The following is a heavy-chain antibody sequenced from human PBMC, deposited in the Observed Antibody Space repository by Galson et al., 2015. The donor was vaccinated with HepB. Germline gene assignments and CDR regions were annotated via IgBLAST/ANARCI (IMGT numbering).Heavy chain of an antibody. CDR3: ARDPQAWGLDNLIDYYYMDV. Sequence: SVKVSCKASGYTFTGYYMHWVRQAPGQGLEWMGRINPNSGGTNYAQKFQGRVTMTRDTSISTAYMELSRLRSDDTAVYYCARDPQAWGLDNLIDYYYMDVWGKGTTVTVSS. V-gene: IGHV1-2*06. J-gene: IGHJ6*03. CDR2: INPNSGGT. CDR1: GYTFTGYY. D-gene: IGHD1-14*01.